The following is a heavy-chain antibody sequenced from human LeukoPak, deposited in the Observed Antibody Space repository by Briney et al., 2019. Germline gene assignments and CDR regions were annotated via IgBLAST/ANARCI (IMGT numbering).Heavy chain of an antibody. CDR2: ISSNGGST. J-gene: IGHJ3*02. Sequence: GGSLRLSCAASGFTFSSYSMNWVRQAPGKGLEYVSAISSNGGSTYYANSVKGRFTISRDNSKNTLYLQMGSLRAEDMAVYYCARDSASVADAFDIWGQGTMVTVSS. CDR3: ARDSASVADAFDI. D-gene: IGHD4-23*01. V-gene: IGHV3-64*01. CDR1: GFTFSSYS.